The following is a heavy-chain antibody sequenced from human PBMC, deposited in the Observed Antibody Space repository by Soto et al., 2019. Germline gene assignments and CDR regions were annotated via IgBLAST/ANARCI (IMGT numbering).Heavy chain of an antibody. J-gene: IGHJ4*02. CDR3: ARPGGSGWFYFDP. V-gene: IGHV4-39*01. D-gene: IGHD6-13*01. Sequence: SETLCLTCTVSGGSISSSSYYGGWIRQPPGKGLERIGSIYYSGSTYYNPSLKSRVTISVDTSKNQCSLKLTSVTAADTAVYYCARPGGSGWFYFDPWGQGSQVTVSS. CDR1: GGSISSSSYY. CDR2: IYYSGST.